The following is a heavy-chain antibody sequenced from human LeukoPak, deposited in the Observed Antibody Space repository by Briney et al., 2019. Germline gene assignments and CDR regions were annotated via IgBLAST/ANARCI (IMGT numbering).Heavy chain of an antibody. V-gene: IGHV1-2*06. Sequence: ASVKVSCKTSGYTFTDSYIHWVRQAPGQGLEWMGRINPNSGDPNYPQKFQGRVTMTRDTSISTAYMDLSRLRSDDTAVYYCARAGVWDFSDSSGYHNAAFDIWGARTMVTASS. CDR1: GYTFTDSY. CDR2: INPNSGDP. CDR3: ARAGVWDFSDSSGYHNAAFDI. D-gene: IGHD3-22*01. J-gene: IGHJ3*02.